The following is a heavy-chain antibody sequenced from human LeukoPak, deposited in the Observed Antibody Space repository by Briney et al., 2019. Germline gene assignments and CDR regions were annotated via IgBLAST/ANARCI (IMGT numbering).Heavy chain of an antibody. J-gene: IGHJ5*02. CDR2: IIPIFGTA. Sequence: GASVKVSCKASGGTFSSYAISWVRQAPGQGLEWMGGIIPIFGTANYAQKFQGRVTITTDESTSTAYMELSSLRSEDTAVYYCARARGDYDYYLDHNWFDHWGQGTLVTVSS. D-gene: IGHD5-12*01. V-gene: IGHV1-69*05. CDR3: ARARGDYDYYLDHNWFDH. CDR1: GGTFSSYA.